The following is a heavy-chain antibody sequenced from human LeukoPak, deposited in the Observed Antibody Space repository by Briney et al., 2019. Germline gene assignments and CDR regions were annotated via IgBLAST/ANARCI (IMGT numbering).Heavy chain of an antibody. D-gene: IGHD1-7*01. J-gene: IGHJ4*02. CDR1: GFTFNNHA. CDR3: AKGSETNSPFDY. Sequence: GGSLRLSCAASGFTFNNHAMNWVRQAPGKGLEWVSGISGSGAATYYADSVKGRFTISRDNSKNTLYLQMNSLRAEDTAVYYCAKGSETNSPFDYWGQGTLVTVSS. CDR2: ISGSGAAT. V-gene: IGHV3-23*01.